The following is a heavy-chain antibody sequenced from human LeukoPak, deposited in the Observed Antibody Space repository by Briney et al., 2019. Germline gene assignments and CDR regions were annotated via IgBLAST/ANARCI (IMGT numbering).Heavy chain of an antibody. Sequence: GGSLRLSCAASGFTFKSAWMNWVRQAPGKGLEWVGRIKSKTDGGTTDYAAPVKGRFSISRDDSTNTLYLQMNSLKAEDTAVYYCTSFTITSGFPWGQGTLVTVSS. CDR1: GFTFKSAW. CDR2: IKSKTDGGTT. CDR3: TSFTITSGFP. V-gene: IGHV3-15*07. D-gene: IGHD1-14*01. J-gene: IGHJ5*02.